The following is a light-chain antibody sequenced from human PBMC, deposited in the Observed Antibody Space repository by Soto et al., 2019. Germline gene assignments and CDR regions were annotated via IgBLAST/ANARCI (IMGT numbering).Light chain of an antibody. J-gene: IGKJ4*01. CDR2: GAS. CDR1: QSVSSN. CDR3: QQYNDWPPLT. Sequence: EIVMTQPPATLSVSPGERATLSCGASQSVSSNLAWYQQKPGQAPRLLIYGASTRATGIPARFSGSGSGTEFTLTISSLQSEDFALYYCQQYNDWPPLTFGGGTKVDIK. V-gene: IGKV3-15*01.